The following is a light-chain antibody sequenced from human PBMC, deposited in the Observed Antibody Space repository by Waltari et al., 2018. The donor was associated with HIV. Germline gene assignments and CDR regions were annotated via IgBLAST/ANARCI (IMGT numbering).Light chain of an antibody. V-gene: IGLV2-8*01. CDR1: PAAVGGCNH. Sequence: SALTQPPSASGSPGQSVPISCTGTPAAVGGCNHVSWYKQNPGKAPKFLIFEVNQRPSGVPNRFSGSKSGNTASLTVSGLQAEDEAHYYCVSYAGVNDRWAFGGGTKLTV. CDR3: VSYAGVNDRWA. CDR2: EVN. J-gene: IGLJ3*02.